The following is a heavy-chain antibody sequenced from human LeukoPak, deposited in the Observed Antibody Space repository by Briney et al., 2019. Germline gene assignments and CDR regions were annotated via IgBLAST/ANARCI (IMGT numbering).Heavy chain of an antibody. CDR3: AKDIVYCSSTSCYRATYYYYMDV. CDR1: GFTFSSYA. CDR2: ISGSGGST. J-gene: IGHJ6*03. D-gene: IGHD2-2*02. Sequence: PGVSLRLSCAASGFTFSSYAMSWVRQAPGKGLEWVSAISGSGGSTYYADSVKGRFTISRDNSKNTLYLQMNSLRAEDTAVYYCAKDIVYCSSTSCYRATYYYYMDVWGKGTTVTVSS. V-gene: IGHV3-23*01.